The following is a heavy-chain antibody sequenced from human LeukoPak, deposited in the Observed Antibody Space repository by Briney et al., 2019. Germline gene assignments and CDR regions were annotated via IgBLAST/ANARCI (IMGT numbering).Heavy chain of an antibody. V-gene: IGHV6-1*01. D-gene: IGHD3-3*02. CDR1: GDSVSSKSAA. CDR2: TFYRSKWYN. J-gene: IGHJ6*02. Sequence: QTPSLTCAISGDSVSSKSAAWNWIRQSPSRGLEGLGRTFYRSKWYNDYAVSVKSRITINPDTSRNQFSLQLNSVTPEDTAVYYCSRGMFGSPYGMDVWGQGTTVTVSS. CDR3: SRGMFGSPYGMDV.